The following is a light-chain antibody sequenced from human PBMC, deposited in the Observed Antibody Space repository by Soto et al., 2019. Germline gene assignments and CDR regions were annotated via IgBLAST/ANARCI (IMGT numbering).Light chain of an antibody. CDR1: SSDVGGYNY. J-gene: IGLJ1*01. CDR3: SSYTTSSTRV. V-gene: IGLV2-14*01. CDR2: EVS. Sequence: QSVLTQPASVSGSPGQSITISCTGTSSDVGGYNYVSWYQQHPDKAPKLMIYEVSNRPSGVSNRFSASKSGNTASLTISGLQTEDEADYYCSSYTTSSTRVFGTGTKVTVL.